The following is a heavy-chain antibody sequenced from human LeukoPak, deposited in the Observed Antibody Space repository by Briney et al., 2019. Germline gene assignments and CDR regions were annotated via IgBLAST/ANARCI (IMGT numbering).Heavy chain of an antibody. CDR3: ARARGGYYSYGMDV. J-gene: IGHJ6*02. Sequence: ASVKVSCRASGYTFTGYYMSWVRQAPGQRLEWMGWINAGNGNTKYSQKFQGRVTITRDTSASTAYMELSSLRSEDTALYYCARARGGYYSYGMDVWGQGTTVTVSS. V-gene: IGHV1-3*01. CDR1: GYTFTGYY. CDR2: INAGNGNT.